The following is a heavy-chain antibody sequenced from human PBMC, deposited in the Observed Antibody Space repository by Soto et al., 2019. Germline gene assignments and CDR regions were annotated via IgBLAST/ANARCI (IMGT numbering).Heavy chain of an antibody. Sequence: GGSLRLSCAAPGFTFSSYCMKWVRQAPGYGLDCVSYFSSSSSTIYYADSVKGRFSISRDNAKNSLYLQMNSLRDEDTVVYYCARDRAAAGGTDAFDIWGQGTMVTVSS. CDR1: GFTFSSYC. D-gene: IGHD6-13*01. J-gene: IGHJ3*02. CDR3: ARDRAAAGGTDAFDI. V-gene: IGHV3-48*02. CDR2: FSSSSSTI.